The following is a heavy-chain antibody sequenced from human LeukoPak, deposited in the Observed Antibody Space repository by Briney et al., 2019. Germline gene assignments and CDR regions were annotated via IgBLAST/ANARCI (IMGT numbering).Heavy chain of an antibody. CDR3: ARQYYYDGSGPFQH. Sequence: SETLSLTCTVSGSSISSYYWSWIRQPPGKGLEWIGYIYYSGSTYYYNPSLKSRVTMSVDTSKSTFSLKLSSVTAADTAVYYSARQYYYDGSGPFQHWGQGTLVTVSS. CDR2: IYYSGSTY. CDR1: GSSISSYY. D-gene: IGHD3-22*01. J-gene: IGHJ1*01. V-gene: IGHV4-59*08.